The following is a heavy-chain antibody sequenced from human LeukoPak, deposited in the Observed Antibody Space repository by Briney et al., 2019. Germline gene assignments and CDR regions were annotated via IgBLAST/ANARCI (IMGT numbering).Heavy chain of an antibody. CDR3: ARGQSYDFWSTISYYFDY. D-gene: IGHD3-3*01. CDR1: GYTFTRYY. CDR2: IIPIFGTA. Sequence: SVKVSCKASGYTFTRYYLHWVRQAPGQGLEWMGGIIPIFGTANYAQKFQGRVTITADESTSTAYMELSSLRSEDTAVYYCARGQSYDFWSTISYYFDYWGQGTLVTVSS. J-gene: IGHJ4*02. V-gene: IGHV1-69*13.